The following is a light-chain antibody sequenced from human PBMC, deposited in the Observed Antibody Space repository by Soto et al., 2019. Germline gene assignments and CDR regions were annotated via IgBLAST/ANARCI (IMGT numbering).Light chain of an antibody. CDR3: QQYYSYPHT. Sequence: ALRMTQSPSSFSASTGDRVTITCRASQGISSYLAWYQQKPGKAPKLLIYAASTLQSGVPSRFSGSGSGTDFTLTISSLQSEDFATYYCQQYYSYPHTFGQGTKVEIK. J-gene: IGKJ1*01. CDR2: AAS. V-gene: IGKV1-8*01. CDR1: QGISSY.